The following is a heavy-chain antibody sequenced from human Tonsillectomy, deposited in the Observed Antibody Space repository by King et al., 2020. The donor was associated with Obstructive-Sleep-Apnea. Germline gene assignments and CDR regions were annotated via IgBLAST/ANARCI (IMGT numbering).Heavy chain of an antibody. J-gene: IGHJ3*02. Sequence: LVQSGAEVKKPGESPKMSCKGSGYSFTSYWIGWVRQMPGKGLEWMGIIYPGDSDTRYSSSFQGQVTISADKSISTAYLQWNSLKASDTAMYYCARSLVNNGDAFDIWGQGTMVTVSS. CDR1: GYSFTSYW. CDR3: ARSLVNNGDAFDI. V-gene: IGHV5-51*01. CDR2: IYPGDSDT. D-gene: IGHD1/OR15-1a*01.